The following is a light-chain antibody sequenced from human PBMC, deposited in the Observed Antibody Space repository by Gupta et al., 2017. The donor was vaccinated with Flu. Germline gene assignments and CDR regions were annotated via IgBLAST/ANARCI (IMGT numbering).Light chain of an antibody. Sequence: ERATLSCRASQSVSSSYLAWYQQKPGQAPRLLIYGSSSRAAGFPDRFSGSGSGTDFTLTISRLEPEDFAVYYCQQYGSSPYTFGQGTKLDIK. CDR2: GSS. V-gene: IGKV3-20*01. J-gene: IGKJ2*01. CDR1: QSVSSSY. CDR3: QQYGSSPYT.